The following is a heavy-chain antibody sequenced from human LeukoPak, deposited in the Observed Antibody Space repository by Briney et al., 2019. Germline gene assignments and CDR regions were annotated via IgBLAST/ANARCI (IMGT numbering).Heavy chain of an antibody. D-gene: IGHD3-3*01. CDR1: GGSISSYY. V-gene: IGHV4-59*01. CDR3: AGWEWPSWFAP. J-gene: IGHJ5*02. Sequence: PSETLSLTCTVSGGSISSYYWSWIRQPPGKGLEWIGYIYYSGSTNYNPSLKSRVTISVDTSKNQFSLKLSPVTAADTAVYYCAGWEWPSWFAPGGQGTLVTVSS. CDR2: IYYSGST.